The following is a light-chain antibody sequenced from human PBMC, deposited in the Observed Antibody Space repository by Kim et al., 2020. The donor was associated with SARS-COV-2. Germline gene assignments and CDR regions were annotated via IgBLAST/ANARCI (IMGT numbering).Light chain of an antibody. J-gene: IGKJ1*01. CDR3: LQYSRGPRT. Sequence: ASTGDRVTIPCRASQAIRDGLGWYQQKPGKAPKVLIYDASTLQGGVSSRFSGSGSGTDFTLTISSLQPEDYATYYCLQYSRGPRTFGQGTKVDIK. V-gene: IGKV1-6*01. CDR2: DAS. CDR1: QAIRDG.